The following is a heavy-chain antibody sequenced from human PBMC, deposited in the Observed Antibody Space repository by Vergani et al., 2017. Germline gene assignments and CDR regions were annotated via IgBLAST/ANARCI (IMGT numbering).Heavy chain of an antibody. V-gene: IGHV1-2*02. J-gene: IGHJ6*01. CDR1: GYTFTGYY. Sequence: QVQLVQSGAEVKKPGASVKVSCKASGYTFTGYYMHWVRQAPGQGLEWMGWINPNSGGTNYAQKFQGRVTMTRDTSISTGYMELSRLRSDDPAVYFCARDRCSGAGCWAEGAPNYGMYAWRKGP. D-gene: IGHD2-15*01. CDR2: INPNSGGT. CDR3: ARDRCSGAGCWAEGAPNYGMYA.